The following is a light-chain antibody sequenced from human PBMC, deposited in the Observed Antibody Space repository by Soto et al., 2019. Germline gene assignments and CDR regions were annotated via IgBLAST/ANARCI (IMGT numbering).Light chain of an antibody. CDR1: QSVSSSY. Sequence: EIVSTQSPGTLSLSPGQRATLSCRASQSVSSSYLAWYQHKPGQAPSLLIDGASSSATGTPDRFRCRGSATDFSITISILGPGYFGVHCCQQCSSASLTLGG. CDR3: QQCSSASLT. J-gene: IGKJ4*01. V-gene: IGKV3-20*01. CDR2: GAS.